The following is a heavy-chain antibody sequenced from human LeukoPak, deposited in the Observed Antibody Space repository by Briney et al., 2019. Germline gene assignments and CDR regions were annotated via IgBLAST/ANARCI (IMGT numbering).Heavy chain of an antibody. CDR3: ARVVDDYDFDY. D-gene: IGHD4-17*01. CDR1: GGTFSSYA. V-gene: IGHV1-69*13. CDR2: IIPIFGTA. J-gene: IGHJ4*02. Sequence: SVQVSCKASGGTFSSYAISWVRQAPGQGLEWMGGIIPIFGTANYAQKFQGRVTITADESTSKAYMELSSLRSEDTAVYYCARVVDDYDFDYWGQGTLVTVSS.